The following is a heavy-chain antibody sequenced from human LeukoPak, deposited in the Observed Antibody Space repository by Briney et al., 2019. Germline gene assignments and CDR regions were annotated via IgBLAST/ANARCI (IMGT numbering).Heavy chain of an antibody. V-gene: IGHV4-31*03. CDR3: ARDLGGGSGSFDY. Sequence: SETLSLTCTVCGGSISNAGYYWSWIRQHPGKGLEWIGYIYYSGSTYYDPSLKSRVTISVDTSKNQFSLKLGSVTAADTAVYYCARDLGGGSGSFDYWGQGTLVTVSS. J-gene: IGHJ4*02. CDR2: IYYSGST. D-gene: IGHD3-10*01. CDR1: GGSISNAGYY.